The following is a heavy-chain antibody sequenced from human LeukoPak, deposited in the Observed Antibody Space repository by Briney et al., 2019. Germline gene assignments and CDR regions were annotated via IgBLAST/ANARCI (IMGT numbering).Heavy chain of an antibody. CDR2: IYYTGTT. Sequence: SETLSLTCTVAGGSISSTNYHWGWIRQPPGKGLEWIGSIYYTGTTYYNPSLKSRLTISVDTSRSQFSLTLNSVTAADTAVYYCAAEYSSSPGYWGQGTLVTVSS. V-gene: IGHV4-39*01. J-gene: IGHJ4*02. CDR1: GGSISSTNYH. CDR3: AAEYSSSPGY. D-gene: IGHD6-6*01.